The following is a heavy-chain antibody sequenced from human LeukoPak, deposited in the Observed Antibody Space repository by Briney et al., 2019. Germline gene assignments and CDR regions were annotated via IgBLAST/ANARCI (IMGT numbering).Heavy chain of an antibody. V-gene: IGHV1-58*02. CDR3: AAGGGDYYDSSGSLGY. J-gene: IGHJ4*02. CDR1: GFTFTSSA. CDR2: IVVGSGNT. D-gene: IGHD3-22*01. Sequence: SVKVSCKASGFTFTSSAMQWVRQARGQRLEWIGWIVVGSGNTNYARRFQERVTITRDMSTSTAYMELSSLRSEDTAVYYCAAGGGDYYDSSGSLGYWGQGTLVTVSS.